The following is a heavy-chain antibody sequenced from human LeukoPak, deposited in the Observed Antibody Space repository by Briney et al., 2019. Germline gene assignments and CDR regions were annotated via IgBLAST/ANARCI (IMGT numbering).Heavy chain of an antibody. V-gene: IGHV4-39*07. CDR2: IYYSGST. CDR1: GGSISSSSYY. Sequence: SETLSLTCTVSGGSISSSSYYWSWIRQPPGKGLEWIGSIYYSGSTYYNPSLKSRVTISVDTSKNQFSLKLSSVTAADTAVYYCAREGGYGDYSYYFDYWGQGTLVTVSS. CDR3: AREGGYGDYSYYFDY. J-gene: IGHJ4*02. D-gene: IGHD4-17*01.